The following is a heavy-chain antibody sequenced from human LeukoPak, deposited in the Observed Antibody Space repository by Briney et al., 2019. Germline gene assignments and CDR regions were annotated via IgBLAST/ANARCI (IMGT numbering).Heavy chain of an antibody. CDR1: AYTFTGYY. J-gene: IGHJ5*02. CDR3: ARTSNPRNWFDP. CDR2: INPSGGIT. Sequence: ASMKVSCKASAYTFTGYYIHWVRHAPGQGLELKGIINPSGGITNYAQKFQGRVTMTRDTSASTVYMELTSLRSEDTAVYYCARTSNPRNWFDPWGQGTLVTVSP. V-gene: IGHV1-46*01.